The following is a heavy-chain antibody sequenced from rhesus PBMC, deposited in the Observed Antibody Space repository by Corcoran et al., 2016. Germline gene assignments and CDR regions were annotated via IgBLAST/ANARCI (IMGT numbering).Heavy chain of an antibody. CDR1: GYSISSGYG. CDR2: IGGSRRST. J-gene: IGHJ4*01. D-gene: IGHD3-16*01. CDR3: ARIYSGSYYYMSGYFDY. Sequence: QVQLQESGPGLVKPSETLSLTCAVSGYSISSGYGWSWIRQPPGKGLEGIGYIGGSRRSTDYNPSLKSRVTSSKDTSKNQFSLKLSSVTAADTAVYYCARIYSGSYYYMSGYFDYWGQGVLVTVSS. V-gene: IGHV4-127*01.